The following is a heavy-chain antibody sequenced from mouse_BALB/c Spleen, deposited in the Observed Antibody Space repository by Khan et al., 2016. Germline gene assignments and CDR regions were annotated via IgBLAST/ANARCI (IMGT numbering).Heavy chain of an antibody. CDR3: ARLEDI. V-gene: IGHV2-9*02. CDR1: GFSLTSYG. D-gene: IGHD1-3*01. CDR2: IWAGGST. J-gene: IGHJ2*01. Sequence: QVQLKESGPGLVAPSQSLSITCTVSGFSLTSYGVHWVRQPPGKGLEWLGVIWAGGSTNYNSALMSRLSISNDNSKCQVFFKMNSLQTDDTAIYYCARLEDIWGQGTTLTVSS.